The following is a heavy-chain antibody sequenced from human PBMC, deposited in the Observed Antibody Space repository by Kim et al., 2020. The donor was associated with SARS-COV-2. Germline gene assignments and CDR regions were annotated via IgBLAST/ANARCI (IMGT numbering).Heavy chain of an antibody. CDR1: GGSISRSF. V-gene: IGHV4-59*13. Sequence: SETLSLTCTVSGGSISRSFWNWVRQPPGKGLEYLGYIYYTGTTNYKPSLKSRVTISLDTSKSQSSLNLNSVTAADTAVYFCAGGTGATISYWGQGILVTVSS. D-gene: IGHD1-26*01. CDR3: AGGTGATISY. CDR2: IYYTGTT. J-gene: IGHJ4*02.